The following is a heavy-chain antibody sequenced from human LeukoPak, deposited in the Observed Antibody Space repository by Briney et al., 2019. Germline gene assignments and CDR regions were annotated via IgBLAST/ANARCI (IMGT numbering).Heavy chain of an antibody. CDR1: GGSFSDYY. V-gene: IGHV4-34*01. CDR3: TLRGGWNAFDI. J-gene: IGHJ3*02. Sequence: SETLSLTCAVYGGSFSDYYWSWIRQPPGKGLEWIGEINHSGRTDYNPSLKRRVTISVDTSKKQFSLKLNSVTAADTAVYYCTLRGGWNAFDIWGQGTMVTVSS. D-gene: IGHD3-10*01. CDR2: INHSGRT.